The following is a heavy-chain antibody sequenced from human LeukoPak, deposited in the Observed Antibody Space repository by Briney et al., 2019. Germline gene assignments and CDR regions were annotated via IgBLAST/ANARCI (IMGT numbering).Heavy chain of an antibody. V-gene: IGHV5-51*01. D-gene: IGHD2-2*01. CDR3: ARLVSEGPYCSSTSCYEYNWFDP. CDR2: IYPGDSDT. J-gene: IGHJ5*02. Sequence: GESLKISCKGSGYSFTSYWIGWVRQMSGKGLEWMGIIYPGDSDTRYSPSFQGQVTISADKSISTAYLQWSSLKASDTAMYYCARLVSEGPYCSSTSCYEYNWFDPWGQGTLVTVSS. CDR1: GYSFTSYW.